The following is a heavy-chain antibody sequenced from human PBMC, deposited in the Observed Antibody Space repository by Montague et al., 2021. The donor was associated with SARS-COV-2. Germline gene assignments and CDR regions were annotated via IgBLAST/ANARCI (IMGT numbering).Heavy chain of an antibody. V-gene: IGHV4-59*12. CDR3: ARGVGYSSCYYLAFDV. J-gene: IGHJ3*01. CDR1: SGSISSYY. CDR2: IYYSGST. Sequence: SETLSLTCTVSSGSISSYYWSWIRQPPGKGLEWIGYIYYSGSTNYNPSLKSRVTISVDTSKNQFSLKLSSVTAADTAVYYCARGVGYSSCYYLAFDVWGQGTMVTVSS. D-gene: IGHD6-25*01.